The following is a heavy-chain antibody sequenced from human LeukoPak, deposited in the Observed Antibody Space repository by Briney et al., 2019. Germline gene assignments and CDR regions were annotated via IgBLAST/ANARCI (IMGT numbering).Heavy chain of an antibody. Sequence: PSETLSLTCTVSGVSVSSGSYYWSWIRQPPGKGLEWIGYIYYSGSTNYNPSLKSRVTISVDTSKNQFSLKLSSVTAADTAVYYCARGPGWPQLRRDWGAFDIWGQGTMVTVSS. CDR1: GVSVSSGSYY. J-gene: IGHJ3*02. V-gene: IGHV4-61*01. CDR3: ARGPGWPQLRRDWGAFDI. D-gene: IGHD3/OR15-3a*01. CDR2: IYYSGST.